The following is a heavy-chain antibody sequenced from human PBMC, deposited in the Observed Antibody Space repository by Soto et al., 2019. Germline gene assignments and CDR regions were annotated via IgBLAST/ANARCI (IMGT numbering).Heavy chain of an antibody. CDR2: INPKSGGT. J-gene: IGHJ6*02. CDR3: TRGDSTDCSNGVCSFFYNHDMDV. CDR1: GYSFTDYH. Sequence: ASVKVSCKASGYSFTDYHIHWVRQAPGQGLEWLGRINPKSGGTSTAQKFQGWVTMTTDTSISTASMELTRLTSDDTAIYYCTRGDSTDCSNGVCSFFYNHDMDVWGQGTTVTVSS. D-gene: IGHD2-8*01. V-gene: IGHV1-2*04.